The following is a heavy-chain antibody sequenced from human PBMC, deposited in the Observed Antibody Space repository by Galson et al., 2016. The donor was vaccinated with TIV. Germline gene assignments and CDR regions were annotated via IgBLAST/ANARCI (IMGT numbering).Heavy chain of an antibody. CDR1: GYTFSDYY. D-gene: IGHD2/OR15-2a*01. CDR2: VNPSSGGR. CDR3: ARRTFDY. Sequence: SVKVSCKASGYTFSDYYIHWVRQAPGQGPEWMGWVNPSSGGRKYSQRFQGRVTMTWDTSITTVYMDLSRLESDDTAVYYCARRTFDYWGQGTLVIVSS. J-gene: IGHJ4*02. V-gene: IGHV1-2*02.